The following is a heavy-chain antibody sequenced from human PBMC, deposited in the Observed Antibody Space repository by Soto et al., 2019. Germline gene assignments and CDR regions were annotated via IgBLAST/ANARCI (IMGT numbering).Heavy chain of an antibody. V-gene: IGHV1-8*01. CDR2: MNPNSGNT. D-gene: IGHD4-17*01. CDR1: GYTFTSYD. J-gene: IGHJ3*02. CDR3: ARGTVRDYVSADAFDI. Sequence: ASVKVSCKASGYTFTSYDINWVRQATGQGLEWMGWMNPNSGNTGYAQKFQGRVTMTRNTSISTAYMELSSLRSEDTAVYYCARGTVRDYVSADAFDIRGQGTMVTVSS.